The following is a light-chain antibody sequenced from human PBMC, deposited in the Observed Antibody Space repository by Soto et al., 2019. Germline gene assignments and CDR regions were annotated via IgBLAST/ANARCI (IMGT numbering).Light chain of an antibody. V-gene: IGLV1-40*01. CDR3: SAYAGSNNFV. J-gene: IGLJ1*01. CDR1: TSNIGTGYD. Sequence: QSVLTQPPSVSGAPGQRVTISCTGSTSNIGTGYDVHWYQQLPGTAPKLLIYGNSKRPSGVPDRISGSKSGSSASLAITGLQTEDEADYYCSAYAGSNNFVFGSGTKLTVL. CDR2: GNS.